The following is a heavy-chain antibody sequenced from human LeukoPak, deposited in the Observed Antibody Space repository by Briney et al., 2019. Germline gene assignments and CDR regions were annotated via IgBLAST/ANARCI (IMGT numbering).Heavy chain of an antibody. CDR3: AKVSGEYQLLYDDY. J-gene: IGHJ4*02. D-gene: IGHD2-2*02. V-gene: IGHV3-23*01. CDR1: GFTFSSYA. CDR2: ISGSGGST. Sequence: GSLRLSCAASGFTFSSYAMSWVRQAPGKGLEWVSAISGSGGSTYYADSVKGRFTISRDNSKNTLYLQMNSLRAEDTAVYYCAKVSGEYQLLYDDYWGQGTLVTVSS.